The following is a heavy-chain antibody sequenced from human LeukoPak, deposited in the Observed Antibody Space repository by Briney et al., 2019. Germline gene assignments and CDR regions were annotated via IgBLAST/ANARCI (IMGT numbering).Heavy chain of an antibody. V-gene: IGHV3-11*01. CDR1: GFTFSDYY. J-gene: IGHJ6*02. Sequence: GGSLRLSCAASGFTFSDYYMSWIRQAPGKGLEWVSYISSSGSTIYYADSVKGRFTISRDNAKNSLFLQMNSLRSEDTAVYYCAALAESDYYYYGMDVWGQGTTVTVSS. CDR2: ISSSGSTI. CDR3: AALAESDYYYYGMDV.